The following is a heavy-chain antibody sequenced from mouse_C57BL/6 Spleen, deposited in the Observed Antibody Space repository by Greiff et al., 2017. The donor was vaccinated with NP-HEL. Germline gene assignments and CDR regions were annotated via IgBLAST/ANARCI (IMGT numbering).Heavy chain of an antibody. Sequence: VQLQQSGTVLARPGASVKMSCKTSGYTFTSYWMHWVKQRPGQGLEWIGAIYPGNSDTSYNQKFKGKAKLTAVTSASTAYMERSSLTNEDSAVYYCTRIYYGSSYWYFDVWGTGTTVTVSS. CDR1: GYTFTSYW. CDR2: IYPGNSDT. D-gene: IGHD1-1*01. J-gene: IGHJ1*03. CDR3: TRIYYGSSYWYFDV. V-gene: IGHV1-5*01.